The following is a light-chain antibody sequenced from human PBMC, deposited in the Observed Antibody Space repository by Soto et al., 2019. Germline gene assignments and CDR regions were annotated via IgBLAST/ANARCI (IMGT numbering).Light chain of an antibody. Sequence: EIVLTQSPGTLSLSPGERATLSCRASQSVSSSYLAWYQQKPGQAPRLLIYGASSRATGIPDRFSGSGSGTDFTLTIRRLEPEDFAVYYCRQYGSSSWTFGQGTKVEIK. J-gene: IGKJ1*01. V-gene: IGKV3-20*01. CDR2: GAS. CDR1: QSVSSSY. CDR3: RQYGSSSWT.